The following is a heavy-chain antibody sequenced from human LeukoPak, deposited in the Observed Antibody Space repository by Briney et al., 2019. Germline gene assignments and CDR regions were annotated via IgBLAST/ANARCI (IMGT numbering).Heavy chain of an antibody. Sequence: PSETLSLTCTVSGYSISSGYYWGWIRQPPGKGLEWIGSIYHSGSTYYNPSLKSRVTISVDTSKNQFSLKLSSVTAADTAVYYCARDGDRRTRYYYSSSRTLMFDPWGQGTLVTVSS. CDR3: ARDGDRRTRYYYSSSRTLMFDP. J-gene: IGHJ5*02. CDR2: IYHSGST. CDR1: GYSISSGYY. D-gene: IGHD6-13*01. V-gene: IGHV4-38-2*02.